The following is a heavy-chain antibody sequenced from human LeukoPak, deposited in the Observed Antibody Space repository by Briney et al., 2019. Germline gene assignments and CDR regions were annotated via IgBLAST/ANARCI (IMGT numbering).Heavy chain of an antibody. CDR1: GYTFTGYY. V-gene: IGHV1-2*02. D-gene: IGHD6-6*01. J-gene: IGHJ6*03. Sequence: ASVKVSCKASGYTFTGYYMHWVRQAPGQGLEWMGWINPNSGGTNYAQKFQGRVTMTRDTSISTAYMELSRPRSDDTAVYYCARRRQLVHTVYYYYYMDVWGKGTTVTVSS. CDR2: INPNSGGT. CDR3: ARRRQLVHTVYYYYYMDV.